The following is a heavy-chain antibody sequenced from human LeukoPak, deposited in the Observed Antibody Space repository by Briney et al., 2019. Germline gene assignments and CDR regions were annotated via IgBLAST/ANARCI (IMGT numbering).Heavy chain of an antibody. V-gene: IGHV3-23*01. CDR3: AKVNYDFWSGYYPYCYYYYMDV. D-gene: IGHD3-3*01. CDR1: GFTFSSYA. Sequence: PGGSLRLSCAASGFTFSSYAMSWVRQAPGKGLEWVSAISGSGGSTYYADSVKGRFTISRDNSKNTLYLQMNSLRAEDTAVYYCAKVNYDFWSGYYPYCYYYYMDVWGKGTTVTVSS. J-gene: IGHJ6*03. CDR2: ISGSGGST.